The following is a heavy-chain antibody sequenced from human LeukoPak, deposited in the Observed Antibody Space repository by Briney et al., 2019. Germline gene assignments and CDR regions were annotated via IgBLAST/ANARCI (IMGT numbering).Heavy chain of an antibody. D-gene: IGHD4-17*01. CDR3: ARDYGDYEYYFDY. V-gene: IGHV3-9*01. J-gene: IGHJ4*02. Sequence: GGSLRLSCAASGFTFDDYAMPWVRQAPGKGLEWVSGISWNSGSIGYADSVKGRFTISRDNAKNSLYLQMNSLRAEDTAVYYCARDYGDYEYYFDYWGQGTLVTVSS. CDR1: GFTFDDYA. CDR2: ISWNSGSI.